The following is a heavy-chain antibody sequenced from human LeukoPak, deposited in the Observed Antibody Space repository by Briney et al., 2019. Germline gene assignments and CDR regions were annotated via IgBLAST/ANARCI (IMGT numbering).Heavy chain of an antibody. CDR2: INPNSGGT. V-gene: IGHV1-2*02. CDR3: ARWLNYYDSSGYRYYFDY. CDR1: GYTFTGYY. Sequence: GASVKVSCKASGYTFTGYYMHWVRQAPGQGLEWMGWINPNSGGTNYAQKFRGRVTMTRDTSISTAYMELSRLRSDDTAVYYCARWLNYYDSSGYRYYFDYWGQGTLVTVSS. J-gene: IGHJ4*02. D-gene: IGHD3-22*01.